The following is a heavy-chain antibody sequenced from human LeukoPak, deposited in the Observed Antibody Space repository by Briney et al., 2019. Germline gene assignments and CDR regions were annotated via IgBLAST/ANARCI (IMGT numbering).Heavy chain of an antibody. J-gene: IGHJ6*03. CDR2: VSGADGTT. Sequence: QTGGSLRLSCAASGFTFSAYGMSWVRQSPRKGREWVSGVSGADGTTYYADSVKGRFTISRDNSKSTLYLQMNNLRAEDTAVYYCAKHWSYCSTTSCFFNYYYYYMDVWGKGTTVTVSS. D-gene: IGHD2-2*01. CDR3: AKHWSYCSTTSCFFNYYYYYMDV. V-gene: IGHV3-23*01. CDR1: GFTFSAYG.